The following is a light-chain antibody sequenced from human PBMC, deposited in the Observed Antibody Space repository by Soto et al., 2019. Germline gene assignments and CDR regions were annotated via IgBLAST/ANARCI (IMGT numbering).Light chain of an antibody. CDR1: QSVSSY. J-gene: IGKJ5*01. V-gene: IGKV3-11*01. Sequence: EIVLTQSPATLSLSPGERATLSCRASQSVSSYLAWYQQKPGRAPRLLIYDASNRATGIPARFSGSGSGTDFTLTNSSLEPEDFAVYYCQQRSNWPITFGQGTRLEIK. CDR2: DAS. CDR3: QQRSNWPIT.